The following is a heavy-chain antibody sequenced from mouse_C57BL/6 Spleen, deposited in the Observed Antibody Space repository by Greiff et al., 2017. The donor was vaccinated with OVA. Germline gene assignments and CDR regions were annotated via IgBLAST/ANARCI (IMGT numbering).Heavy chain of an antibody. CDR2: IDPENGDT. V-gene: IGHV14-4*01. J-gene: IGHJ3*01. CDR1: GFNIKDDY. Sequence: DVQLQESGAELVRPGASVKLSCTASGFNIKDDYMHWVKQRPEQGLEWIGWIDPENGDTEYASKFQGKATITADTSSNTAYLQLSSLTSEDTAVYYCTTQTAQATWGQGTLVTVSA. D-gene: IGHD3-2*02. CDR3: TTQTAQAT.